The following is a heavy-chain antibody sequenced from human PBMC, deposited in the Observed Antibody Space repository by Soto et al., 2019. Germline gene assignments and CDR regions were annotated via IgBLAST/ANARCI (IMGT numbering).Heavy chain of an antibody. Sequence: QVQLVESGGGLVKPGGSLRLSCAASGFTFSDYYMSWIRQAPGKGLEWLSYISSSSTYINYADSVKGRFTISRDNNKXSXYRQMNRLGAEDTAVYYCAKEGPGSSNWYVDSWGQXT. CDR1: GFTFSDYY. CDR2: ISSSSTYI. CDR3: AKEGPGSSNWYVDS. V-gene: IGHV3-11*05. D-gene: IGHD6-13*01. J-gene: IGHJ4*02.